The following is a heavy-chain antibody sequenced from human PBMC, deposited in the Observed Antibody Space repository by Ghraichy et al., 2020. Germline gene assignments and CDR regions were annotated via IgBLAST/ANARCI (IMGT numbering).Heavy chain of an antibody. CDR2: IYTSGST. D-gene: IGHD6-19*01. CDR1: GGSISSYY. CDR3: ARQVQWLVRGSYYYGMDV. J-gene: IGHJ6*02. V-gene: IGHV4-4*09. Sequence: SETLSLTCTVSGGSISSYYWSWIRQPPGKGLEWIGYIYTSGSTNYNPSLKSRVTISVDTSKNQFSLKLSSVTAADTAVYYCARQVQWLVRGSYYYGMDVWGQGTTVTVSS.